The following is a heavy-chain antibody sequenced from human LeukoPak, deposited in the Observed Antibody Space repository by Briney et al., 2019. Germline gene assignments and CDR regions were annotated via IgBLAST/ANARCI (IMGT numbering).Heavy chain of an antibody. CDR2: IYAGGSA. J-gene: IGHJ4*02. Sequence: GGSLRLSCAASGFTVSSNYMSWVRQAPGKGLEWVSVIYAGGSAYYAESVKGRFTISRDNSKNTLYLQMNSLRVEDTAVYYCAREPLLDSRCYYVGDYWGQGTLVPVSS. CDR3: AREPLLDSRCYYVGDY. CDR1: GFTVSSNY. D-gene: IGHD3-22*01. V-gene: IGHV3-53*01.